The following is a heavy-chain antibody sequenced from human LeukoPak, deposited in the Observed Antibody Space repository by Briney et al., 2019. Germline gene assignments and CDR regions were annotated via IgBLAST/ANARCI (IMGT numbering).Heavy chain of an antibody. Sequence: HGESLKISCKGSGYIFTNYWIGWVRQTPGKGLEWMGIIYPGDSDTRYSPSFRGQVTISADKSISTAYLQWSSLKASDTAMYYCAREYTTSSSFDSWGQGTLVTVSS. CDR3: AREYTTSSSFDS. CDR2: IYPGDSDT. D-gene: IGHD6-6*01. CDR1: GYIFTNYW. J-gene: IGHJ4*02. V-gene: IGHV5-51*01.